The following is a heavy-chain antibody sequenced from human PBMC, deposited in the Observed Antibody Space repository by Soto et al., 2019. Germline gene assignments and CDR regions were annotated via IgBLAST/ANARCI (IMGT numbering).Heavy chain of an antibody. CDR1: GFNFSRYW. D-gene: IGHD2-15*01. J-gene: IGHJ4*02. CDR2: INNDGSST. V-gene: IGHV3-74*01. Sequence: EVQLVESGGGLVQPGGSLRLSCAASGFNFSRYWMHWVRQAPGKGLVWVSRINNDGSSTNYADSVKGRFTISRDNAKNALYLQMNSLRAEDTAVYDCARDTSGGSRTDYWGQGTLVTVSS. CDR3: ARDTSGGSRTDY.